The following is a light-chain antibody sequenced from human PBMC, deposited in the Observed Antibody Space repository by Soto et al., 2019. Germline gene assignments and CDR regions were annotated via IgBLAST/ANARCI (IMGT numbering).Light chain of an antibody. CDR3: QQYNSYSWT. J-gene: IGKJ1*01. V-gene: IGKV1-39*01. CDR1: QSITAY. CDR2: AAS. Sequence: DIQMTQSPSSLSASVGDRITITCRASQSITAYLNWYQQKPGKAPKLLIYAASSLQSGVPSRFSGSGSGTDFTLTISSLQADDFAIYYCQQYNSYSWTFGQGTKVEMK.